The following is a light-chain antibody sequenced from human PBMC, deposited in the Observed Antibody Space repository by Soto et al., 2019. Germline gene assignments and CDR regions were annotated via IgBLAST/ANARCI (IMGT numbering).Light chain of an antibody. Sequence: DIQMTQSPSSLSASVGDRVTITCRASQSSSNYLAWYQQIPGKVPKLLISAASNLQSGVPSRFSGSGSGTDFTLTISSLQPEDVATYYCQKYTNVPAFGGGTKVEIK. CDR2: AAS. V-gene: IGKV1-27*01. CDR3: QKYTNVPA. J-gene: IGKJ4*01. CDR1: QSSSNY.